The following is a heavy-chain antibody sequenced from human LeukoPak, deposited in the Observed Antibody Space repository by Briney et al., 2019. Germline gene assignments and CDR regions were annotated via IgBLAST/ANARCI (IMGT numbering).Heavy chain of an antibody. J-gene: IGHJ4*02. CDR3: HDFWGSFDY. V-gene: IGHV3-30-3*01. CDR2: ISYDGSNK. Sequence: GGSLRLSCAASGFTFSTYAMHWVRQAPGKGLEWVAVISYDGSNKYYADSVKGRFTISRDNSKNTLYLQMNSLRADDTAVYYCHDFWGSFDYWGQGTLVTVSS. D-gene: IGHD3-3*01. CDR1: GFTFSTYA.